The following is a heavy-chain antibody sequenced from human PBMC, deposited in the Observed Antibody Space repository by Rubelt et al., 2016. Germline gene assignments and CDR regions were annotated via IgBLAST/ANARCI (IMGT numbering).Heavy chain of an antibody. J-gene: IGHJ4*02. V-gene: IGHV4-34*01. Sequence: QVQLQQWGAGLLKPSETLSLTCAVYGGSFSGYYWSWIRQPPGKGLEWIGEINHSGSTNYNPSLKSRVTISVETSKNQFSLKLSSVTAADTAVYCCAGGITIFGVASGYFDYWGQGTLVTVSS. D-gene: IGHD3-3*01. CDR3: AGGITIFGVASGYFDY. CDR1: GGSFSGYY. CDR2: INHSGST.